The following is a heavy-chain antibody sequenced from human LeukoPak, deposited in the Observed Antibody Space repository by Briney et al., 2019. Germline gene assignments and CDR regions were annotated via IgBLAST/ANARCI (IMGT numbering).Heavy chain of an antibody. CDR2: ISSRGSYI. D-gene: IGHD2-15*01. V-gene: IGHV3-21*01. J-gene: IGHJ4*02. Sequence: GGSLRLSCAASGFTFSSFSMNCVRQAPGKGLEWVSSISSRGSYIYYADSVKGRFTISRDNAKNSLYLQMNSLRAEDTAVYYCARVPSDILGVGPATPDIWGQGTLVIVSA. CDR3: ARVPSDILGVGPATPDI. CDR1: GFTFSSFS.